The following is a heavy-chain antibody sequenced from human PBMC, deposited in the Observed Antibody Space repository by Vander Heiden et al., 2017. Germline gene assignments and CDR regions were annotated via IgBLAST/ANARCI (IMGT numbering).Heavy chain of an antibody. CDR2: ISSSSSYI. Sequence: EVQLVESGGGLVQTWVSLKISCAASGFTLRGPAIHWVRQASGKGLEWVSSISSSSSYIYYADSVKGRFTISRDNAKNSLYLQMNSLRAEDTAVYYCARDRDPYSSGWYGWFDPWGQGTLVTVS. CDR1: GFTLRGPA. J-gene: IGHJ5*02. D-gene: IGHD6-19*01. V-gene: IGHV3-21*01. CDR3: ARDRDPYSSGWYGWFDP.